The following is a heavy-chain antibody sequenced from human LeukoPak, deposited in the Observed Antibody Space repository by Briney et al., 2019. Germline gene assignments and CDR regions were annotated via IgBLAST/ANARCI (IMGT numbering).Heavy chain of an antibody. Sequence: PSETLSLTCTVSGYSISSGYYWGWIRQPPGKGLEWIGSIYHSGSTYYNPSLKSRVTISVDTSKNQFSLKLSSVTAADTAVYYCARGRCSGGSCYSGWFDPWGQGTLVTVSS. J-gene: IGHJ5*02. CDR2: IYHSGST. CDR3: ARGRCSGGSCYSGWFDP. D-gene: IGHD2-15*01. V-gene: IGHV4-38-2*02. CDR1: GYSISSGYY.